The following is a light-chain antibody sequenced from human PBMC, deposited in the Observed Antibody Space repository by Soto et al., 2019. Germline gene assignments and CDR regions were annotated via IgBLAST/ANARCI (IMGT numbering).Light chain of an antibody. CDR1: SSNIGTNWP. V-gene: IGLV1-40*01. J-gene: IGLJ3*02. CDR2: DNN. Sequence: QLVLTQPPSVSGAPGQRVTISCTGSSSNIGTNWPVHWCQQFPGIAPKLLIYDNNNRPSGVPDRFSGSKSGTSASLAITGLQAEDEADYYCQSYDNSLSAWVFGGGTQLTVL. CDR3: QSYDNSLSAWV.